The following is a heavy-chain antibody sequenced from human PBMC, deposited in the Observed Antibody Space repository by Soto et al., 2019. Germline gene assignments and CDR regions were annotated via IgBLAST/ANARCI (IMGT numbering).Heavy chain of an antibody. J-gene: IGHJ4*02. V-gene: IGHV4-59*01. Sequence: ETLSLTCTVSGGSISSYYWSWIRQPPGKGLEWIGYIYYSGSTNYNPSLKSRVTISVDTSKNQFSLKLSSVTAADTAVYYCARDLDYWGQGTLVTVSS. CDR3: ARDLDY. CDR2: IYYSGST. CDR1: GGSISSYY.